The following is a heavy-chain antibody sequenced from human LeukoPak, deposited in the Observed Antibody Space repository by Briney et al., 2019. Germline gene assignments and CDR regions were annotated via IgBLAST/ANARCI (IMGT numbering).Heavy chain of an antibody. Sequence: SETLSLTCTVSGGSINSYYWSWIRQPPGKGLEWIGYIYYSGSTNYNPALTSRVSISVDTSKNQFSLELTSVTAADTAVYYCARGILVTVYAAFDYWGQGTLVTVSS. CDR2: IYYSGST. CDR1: GGSINSYY. CDR3: ARGILVTVYAAFDY. J-gene: IGHJ4*02. D-gene: IGHD2-2*01. V-gene: IGHV4-59*12.